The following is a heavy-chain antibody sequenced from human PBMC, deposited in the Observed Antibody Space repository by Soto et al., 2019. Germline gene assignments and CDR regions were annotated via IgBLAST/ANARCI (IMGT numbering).Heavy chain of an antibody. CDR1: GFTFSSYS. CDR3: ARDYSSSGGMDV. D-gene: IGHD6-6*01. Sequence: GGSLRLSCAASGFTFSSYSMNWVRQAPGKGLEWVSSISSSSGYIYYADSVKGRFTISRDNAKNSLYLQMNSLRAEDTAVYYCARDYSSSGGMDVWGQGTTVTVSS. V-gene: IGHV3-21*01. J-gene: IGHJ6*02. CDR2: ISSSSGYI.